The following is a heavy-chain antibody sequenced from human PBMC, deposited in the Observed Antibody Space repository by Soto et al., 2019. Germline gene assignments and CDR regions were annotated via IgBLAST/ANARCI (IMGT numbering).Heavy chain of an antibody. Sequence: QVQLVESGGGLVKPGGSLRLSCAASGLTFSDHYMTWIRQAPGKGLEWISYISSSAGTIYYAASVKGRFTISRDNAKNSLDLQMTNLRAEDTAVYYGARAPYFGSGTYYYYALDVWGQGTTVTVSS. V-gene: IGHV3-11*01. J-gene: IGHJ6*02. CDR1: GLTFSDHY. CDR2: ISSSAGTI. CDR3: ARAPYFGSGTYYYYALDV. D-gene: IGHD3-10*01.